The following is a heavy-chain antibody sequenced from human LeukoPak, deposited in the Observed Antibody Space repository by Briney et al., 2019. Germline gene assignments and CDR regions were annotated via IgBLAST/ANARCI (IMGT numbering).Heavy chain of an antibody. J-gene: IGHJ4*02. Sequence: PGGSLRLSCAASGFTFSSYSLNWVRQAPGKGREGVSYISSSSSTIYYADSVKGRFTISRDNAKNSLYLQMNSLRDEDTAVYYCARGGGSSSWYTDYWGQGTLVTVSS. D-gene: IGHD6-13*01. CDR3: ARGGGSSSWYTDY. CDR1: GFTFSSYS. V-gene: IGHV3-48*02. CDR2: ISSSSSTI.